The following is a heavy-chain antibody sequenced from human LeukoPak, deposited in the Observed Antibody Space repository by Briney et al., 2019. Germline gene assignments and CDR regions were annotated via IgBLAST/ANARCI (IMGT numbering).Heavy chain of an antibody. CDR2: INSDGSST. CDR1: GFTFSSYW. D-gene: IGHD3-3*02. CDR3: ARGIASRYYYMDV. V-gene: IGHV3-74*01. J-gene: IGHJ6*03. Sequence: SGGSLRLSCAASGFTFSSYWMQWVRHAAGKGVVWVSRINSDGSSTVYADSVKCRFTISIDNAKNTLYLQMNSLRAEDTAVYYCARGIASRYYYMDVWGKGTTVTISS.